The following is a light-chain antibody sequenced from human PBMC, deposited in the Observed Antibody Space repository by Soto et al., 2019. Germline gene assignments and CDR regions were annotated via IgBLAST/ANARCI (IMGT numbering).Light chain of an antibody. CDR1: QSVSSY. Sequence: EFVLTQSRDTLSLSPGERATLSCRASQSVSSYLAWYQQKPGQAPRLLIYDASNRATGIPARFSGTGSGTDFTLTINNLEPEDFAVYYCQVRTNWSIAFGRGTRLEIK. CDR2: DAS. CDR3: QVRTNWSIA. J-gene: IGKJ5*01. V-gene: IGKV3-11*01.